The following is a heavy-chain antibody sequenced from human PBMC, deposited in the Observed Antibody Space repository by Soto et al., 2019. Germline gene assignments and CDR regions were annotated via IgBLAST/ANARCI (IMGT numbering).Heavy chain of an antibody. D-gene: IGHD3-22*01. Sequence: QVQLVQSGAEVKKPGSSVKVSCKASGGTFSSYAISWVRQAPGQGLEWMGGIIPIFGTANYAQKFQGRVTITADESTSTAYMELSSLRSEDTAVYYCAREGAADRSGYSTAFDYWGQGTLVTVSS. V-gene: IGHV1-69*01. CDR3: AREGAADRSGYSTAFDY. J-gene: IGHJ4*02. CDR2: IIPIFGTA. CDR1: GGTFSSYA.